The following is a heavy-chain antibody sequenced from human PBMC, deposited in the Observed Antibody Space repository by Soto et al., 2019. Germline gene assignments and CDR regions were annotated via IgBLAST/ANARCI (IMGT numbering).Heavy chain of an antibody. CDR3: VNDRSDTWSFDY. CDR2: VTHDGSLY. D-gene: IGHD2-8*02. Sequence: QVQLVESGGGVVQPGRSLRLSCVASGFTFSSCAMHWVRQVPGKGMELLAVVTHDGSLYPYADSVKGRFSISRDNSRKKLYLKMNSLRPEDTAVYYCVNDRSDTWSFDYWGQGPLVTVSS. CDR1: GFTFSSCA. J-gene: IGHJ4*02. V-gene: IGHV3-30*18.